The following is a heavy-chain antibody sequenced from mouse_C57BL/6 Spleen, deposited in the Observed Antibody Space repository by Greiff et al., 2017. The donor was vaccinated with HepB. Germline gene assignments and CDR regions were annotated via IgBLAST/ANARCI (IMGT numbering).Heavy chain of an antibody. CDR3: ARESYDGYYEDY. J-gene: IGHJ2*01. CDR1: GYTFTSYW. V-gene: IGHV1-61*01. Sequence: QVQLQQPGAELVRPGSSVKLSCKASGYTFTSYWMDWVKQRPGQGLEWIGNIYPSDSETHYNQKFKDKATLTVDKSSSTAYMQLSSLTSEDSAVYYCARESYDGYYEDYWGQGTTLTVSS. D-gene: IGHD2-3*01. CDR2: IYPSDSET.